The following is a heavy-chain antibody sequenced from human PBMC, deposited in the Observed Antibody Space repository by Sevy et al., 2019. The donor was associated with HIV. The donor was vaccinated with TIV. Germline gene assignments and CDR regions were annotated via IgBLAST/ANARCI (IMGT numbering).Heavy chain of an antibody. CDR2: FSFGCGRI. J-gene: IGHJ4*02. CDR1: GFTFSKYG. CDR3: AREGCTKPHDY. D-gene: IGHD2-8*01. Sequence: GGSLRLSCEASGFTFSKYGMSWVHQAPGKGLEWVSTFSFGCGRINYADSVKGRFTISRDDSKNTLYLQMNSLRAEDTAVYYCAREGCTKPHDYWGQGTLVTVSS. V-gene: IGHV3-23*01.